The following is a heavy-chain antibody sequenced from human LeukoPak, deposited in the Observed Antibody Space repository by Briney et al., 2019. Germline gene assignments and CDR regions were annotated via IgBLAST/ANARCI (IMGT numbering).Heavy chain of an antibody. CDR2: ISSSGSTI. CDR3: ARSYCSGGSCYLGY. J-gene: IGHJ3*01. V-gene: IGHV3-48*03. D-gene: IGHD2-15*01. Sequence: GGSLRLSCAASGFTFRSYEMKWVRQAPGKGLEWVSYISSSGSTIYYADSVKGRFTISRDNAKNSLYLQMNSLRAEDTAVYYCARSYCSGGSCYLGYWGQGTMVTVSS. CDR1: GFTFRSYE.